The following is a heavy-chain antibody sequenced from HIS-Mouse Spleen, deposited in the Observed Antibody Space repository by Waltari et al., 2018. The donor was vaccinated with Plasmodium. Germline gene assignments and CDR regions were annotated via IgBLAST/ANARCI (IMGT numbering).Heavy chain of an antibody. CDR2: INHSGST. CDR3: ARVVAAAGTLEYFQH. CDR1: GGSFSGYY. V-gene: IGHV4-34*01. J-gene: IGHJ1*01. Sequence: QVQLQQWGAGLLKPSETLSLTCAVYGGSFSGYYWSWIRQPPGKGLEWIGEINHSGSTNDNPSLKSRVTISGDTSKNQFSLKLSSVTAADTAVYYCARVVAAAGTLEYFQHWGQGTLVTVSS. D-gene: IGHD6-13*01.